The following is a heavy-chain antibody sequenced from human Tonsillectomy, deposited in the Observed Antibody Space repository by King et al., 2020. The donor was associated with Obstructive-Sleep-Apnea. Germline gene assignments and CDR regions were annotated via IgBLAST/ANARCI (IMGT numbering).Heavy chain of an antibody. CDR3: ASDQGWFDP. V-gene: IGHV4-39*07. J-gene: IGHJ5*02. CDR2: IYYTGST. Sequence: QLQESIPGLVKPSETLSLTCTVSGGSISSSTYYWGWIRQPPGKGLEWIGTIYYTGSTYYSPSLKSRVTISVDTSKNQFSLKLTSVTAADTAIYYCASDQGWFDPWGQGTLVTVSS. CDR1: GGSISSSTYY.